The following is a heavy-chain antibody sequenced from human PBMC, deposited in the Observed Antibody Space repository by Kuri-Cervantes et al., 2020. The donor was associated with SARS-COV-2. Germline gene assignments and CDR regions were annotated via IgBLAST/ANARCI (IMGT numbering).Heavy chain of an antibody. CDR1: GGSFGGYY. CDR2: INHGGST. J-gene: IGHJ4*02. D-gene: IGHD5-12*01. V-gene: IGHV4-34*01. CDR3: ARLIGYSGYDYSFGYFDY. Sequence: ESLKISCAVYGGSFGGYYWSWIRQPPGKGLEWIGEINHGGSTNYNPSLKSRVTISVDTSKNQFSLKLSSVTAADTAVYYCARLIGYSGYDYSFGYFDYWGQGTLVTVSS.